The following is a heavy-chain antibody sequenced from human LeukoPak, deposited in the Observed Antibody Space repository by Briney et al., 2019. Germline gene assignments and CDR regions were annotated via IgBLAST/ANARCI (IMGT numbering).Heavy chain of an antibody. D-gene: IGHD2-2*01. CDR1: GFPLGSYT. CDR2: VSSSSSYI. Sequence: GGSLRLSCAASGFPLGSYTMDWVRQAPGKGLEWVSSVSSSSSYIYYADSVKGRFTISRDNAKNSLYLQMNSLRAEDTAVYYCARASRGDIVVVPAAGEVYYYYYGMDVWGQGTTVTVSS. CDR3: ARASRGDIVVVPAAGEVYYYYYGMDV. V-gene: IGHV3-21*01. J-gene: IGHJ6*02.